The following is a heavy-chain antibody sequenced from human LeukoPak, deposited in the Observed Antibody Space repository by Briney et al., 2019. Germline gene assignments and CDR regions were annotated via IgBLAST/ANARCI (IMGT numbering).Heavy chain of an antibody. CDR2: IYTSGST. CDR3: ARKGYYDFWSGYYRGYYFDY. D-gene: IGHD3-3*01. Sequence: PSQTLSLTCTVSGGSISSGTYFWSWIRQPAGKGLEWIGRIYTSGSTNYNPSLKSRVTMSVDTSRNQFSLRLSSVTAADTAVYYCARKGYYDFWSGYYRGYYFDYWGQGTLVTVSS. V-gene: IGHV4-61*02. CDR1: GGSISSGTYF. J-gene: IGHJ4*02.